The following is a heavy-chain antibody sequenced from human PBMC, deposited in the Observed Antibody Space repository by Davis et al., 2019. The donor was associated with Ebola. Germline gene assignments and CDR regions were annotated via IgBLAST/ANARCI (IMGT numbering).Heavy chain of an antibody. CDR3: AREQSLAWELLTTNDAFDI. CDR2: INPSAGST. Sequence: ASVTVSCKASGYSFTTYYIHWVRQAPGQGLEWMGIINPSAGSTTYAQKFQGRVTMTRDTSTSTVYMELSSLRSEDMAVYYCAREQSLAWELLTTNDAFDIWGQGTMVTVSS. D-gene: IGHD1-26*01. CDR1: GYSFTTYY. J-gene: IGHJ3*02. V-gene: IGHV1-46*01.